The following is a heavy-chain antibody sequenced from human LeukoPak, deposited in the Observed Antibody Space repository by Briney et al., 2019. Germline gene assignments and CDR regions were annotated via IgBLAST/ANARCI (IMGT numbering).Heavy chain of an antibody. CDR1: GGSISSYY. CDR2: IYTSGST. V-gene: IGHV4-4*07. J-gene: IGHJ5*02. CDR3: ARDWYSSSWYPGYNWFDP. Sequence: TSETLSLTCTVSGGSISSYYWSWIRQPAGKGLEWIGRIYTSGSTNYNPSLKSRVTMSVDTSKSQFSLKLSSVTAADTAVYYCARDWYSSSWYPGYNWFDPWGQGTLVTVSS. D-gene: IGHD6-13*01.